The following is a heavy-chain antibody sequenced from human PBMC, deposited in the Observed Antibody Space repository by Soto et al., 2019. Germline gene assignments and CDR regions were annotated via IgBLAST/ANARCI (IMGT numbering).Heavy chain of an antibody. CDR2: ISHDASYT. CDR3: ARVRGSFYTFDS. D-gene: IGHD1-26*01. J-gene: IGHJ4*02. Sequence: QGQLAASGGGVVQPGRSLRLSCAASAFIFTDSSMHWVRQAPGKGLEWVAVISHDASYTYYADSVQGRFIISRDISKDTLYLQMNSLTPEDTATYYCARVRGSFYTFDSWGQGALVIVSS. V-gene: IGHV3-30*04. CDR1: AFIFTDSS.